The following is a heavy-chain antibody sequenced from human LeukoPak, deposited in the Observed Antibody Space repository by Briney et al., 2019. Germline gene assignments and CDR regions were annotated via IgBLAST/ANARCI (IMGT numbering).Heavy chain of an antibody. CDR3: ARDNSVEDTAWWFDP. CDR2: INPSGGST. Sequence: ASVKVSCKASGYTFTSYYMHWVRQAPGQGLEWMGIINPSGGSTSYAQKFQGRVTTTRDMSTSTDYMELSSLRSEDTAVYYCARDNSVEDTAWWFDPWGQGTLVTVSS. CDR1: GYTFTSYY. J-gene: IGHJ5*02. D-gene: IGHD4-23*01. V-gene: IGHV1-46*01.